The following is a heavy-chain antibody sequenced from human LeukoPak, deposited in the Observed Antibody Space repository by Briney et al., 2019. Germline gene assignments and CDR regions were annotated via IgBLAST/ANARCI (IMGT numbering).Heavy chain of an antibody. CDR2: ISTSSDYI. Sequence: PLGSLSLSRAPSRFTLSSDKMNCVRQAAGNELKWFSSISTSSDYIYYADSVKGRFTISRDNARNSLYLQMNSLRAEDTAVYYCARAGASSGSYFWFDPWGQGTLVTVSS. D-gene: IGHD1-26*01. V-gene: IGHV3-21*01. J-gene: IGHJ5*02. CDR1: RFTLSSDK. CDR3: ARAGASSGSYFWFDP.